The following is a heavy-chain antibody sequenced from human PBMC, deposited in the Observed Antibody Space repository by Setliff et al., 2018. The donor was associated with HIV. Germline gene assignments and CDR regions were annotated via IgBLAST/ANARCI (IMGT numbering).Heavy chain of an antibody. CDR2: IYSTGST. CDR1: GDSISSYY. CDR3: ARHGIGGYSYYFDY. D-gene: IGHD5-18*01. J-gene: IGHJ4*02. Sequence: PSETLSLTCTVCGDSISSYYWSWIRQPPGKGLEWIGYIYSTGSTNYNPSLKSRVTISVDTSKNQFSLKLTSVTAADTAVYYCARHGIGGYSYYFDYWGQGTLVTVSS. V-gene: IGHV4-4*09.